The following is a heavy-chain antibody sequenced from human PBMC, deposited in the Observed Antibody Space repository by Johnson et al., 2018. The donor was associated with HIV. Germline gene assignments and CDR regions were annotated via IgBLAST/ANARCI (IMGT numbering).Heavy chain of an antibody. CDR1: GFTFSSYA. D-gene: IGHD4-17*01. J-gene: IGHJ3*02. Sequence: VQLVESGGGVVQPGRSLRLSCASSGFTFSSYAMHWVRQAPGKGLNWVAVISYDGNNKYYADSVKGRFTISRDNSKNTLYLQINSLIAEDTAVYYCARVSSSVTTARYGAFDIGGQGTMVIVSS. CDR3: ARVSSSVTTARYGAFDI. V-gene: IGHV3-30-3*01. CDR2: ISYDGNNK.